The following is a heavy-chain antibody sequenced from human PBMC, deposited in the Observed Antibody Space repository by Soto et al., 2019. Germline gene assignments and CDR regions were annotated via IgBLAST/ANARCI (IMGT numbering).Heavy chain of an antibody. CDR2: ISGSGGST. D-gene: IGHD3-22*01. V-gene: IGHV3-23*01. CDR1: GFTFSSYA. Sequence: TVGSLRLSCAASGFTFSSYAMSWVRQAPGKGLEWVSAISGSGGSTYYADSVKGRFTISRDNSKNTLYLQMNSLRAEDTAVYYCAKDTATMIAFFDYWGQGTLVTVSS. J-gene: IGHJ4*02. CDR3: AKDTATMIAFFDY.